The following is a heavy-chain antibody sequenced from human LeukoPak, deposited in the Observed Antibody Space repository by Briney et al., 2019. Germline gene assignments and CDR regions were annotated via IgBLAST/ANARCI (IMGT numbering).Heavy chain of an antibody. J-gene: IGHJ4*02. V-gene: IGHV1-8*01. CDR3: ACYDSSGYYLDY. CDR1: GYTFTSYD. Sequence: ASVKVSCKASGYTFTSYDITWVRQATGQGLEWMGWMDPNSGNTGYAQKFQGRVTMTRNTSISTAYMELSSLRSEDTAVYYCACYDSSGYYLDYWGQGTLVTVSS. D-gene: IGHD3-22*01. CDR2: MDPNSGNT.